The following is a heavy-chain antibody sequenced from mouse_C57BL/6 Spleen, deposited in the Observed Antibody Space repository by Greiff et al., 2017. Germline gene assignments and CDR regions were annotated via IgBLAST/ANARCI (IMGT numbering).Heavy chain of an antibody. CDR1: GFTFRDYG. Sequence: EVHLVESGGGLVKPGGSLKLSCAASGFTFRDYGMHWVRQAPEKGLEWVAYISSGSSTIYYADTVKGRFTISRDNAKNTLFLQMTRLRSEDTAMYYCARGELGHARDYWGQGTSVTVSS. V-gene: IGHV5-17*01. D-gene: IGHD4-1*01. J-gene: IGHJ4*01. CDR3: ARGELGHARDY. CDR2: ISSGSSTI.